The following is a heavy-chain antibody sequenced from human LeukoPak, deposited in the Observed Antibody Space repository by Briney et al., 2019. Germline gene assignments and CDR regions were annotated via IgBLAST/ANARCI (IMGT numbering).Heavy chain of an antibody. V-gene: IGHV3-7*01. CDR3: ARVRKLRTRGVMDPLDY. CDR2: IQQDGSEK. Sequence: PGGSLRLSCAASGFTFNYYWLTWVRQAPGKRLEWVANIQQDGSEKYYVDSVKGRFIISRDNAKNSLYLQMNSLRAEDTAVYYCARVRKLRTRGVMDPLDYWGQGTLVTVSS. J-gene: IGHJ4*02. D-gene: IGHD3-10*01. CDR1: GFTFNYYW.